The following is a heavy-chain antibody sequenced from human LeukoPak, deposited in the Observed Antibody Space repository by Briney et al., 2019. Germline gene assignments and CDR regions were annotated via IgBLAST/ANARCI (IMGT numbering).Heavy chain of an antibody. Sequence: ASVKVSCKASGGTFSSYAISWVRQAPGQGLEWMGRIIPILGIANYAQKVQGRVTITADKSTSTAYMDLSSLRSEDTAVYYCARVADIVVVVAASRSRDDAFDIWGQGTMVTVSS. CDR3: ARVADIVVVVAASRSRDDAFDI. J-gene: IGHJ3*02. CDR1: GGTFSSYA. V-gene: IGHV1-69*04. CDR2: IIPILGIA. D-gene: IGHD2-15*01.